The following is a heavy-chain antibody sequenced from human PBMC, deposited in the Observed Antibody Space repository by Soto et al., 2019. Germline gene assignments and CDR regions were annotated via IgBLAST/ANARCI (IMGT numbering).Heavy chain of an antibody. D-gene: IGHD1-1*01. CDR2: ISAYNGNT. J-gene: IGHJ5*02. Sequence: ASVKVSCKASGYTFTSYGISWVRQAPGQGLEWMGWISAYNGNTNYAQKLQGRVTMTTDTSTSTAYMELRSLRSDDTAVYYCAGDPNWNDVGGWFDPWGQGTLVTVSS. CDR3: AGDPNWNDVGGWFDP. CDR1: GYTFTSYG. V-gene: IGHV1-18*01.